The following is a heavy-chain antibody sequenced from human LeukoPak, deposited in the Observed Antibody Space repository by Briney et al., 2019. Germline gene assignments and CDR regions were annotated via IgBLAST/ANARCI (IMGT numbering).Heavy chain of an antibody. J-gene: IGHJ4*02. D-gene: IGHD3-10*01. CDR3: AKDRHYYGSGSYQDY. CDR2: ISGSGGST. V-gene: IGHV3-23*01. CDR1: GFTFSSYA. Sequence: PGGSLRLSCAASGFTFSSYAMSWVRQAPGKGLEWVSAISGSGGSTYYADSVKGRFTISRDNSKNTLYLQMNSLRAEDTAVYYCAKDRHYYGSGSYQDYWGQGTLVTVSS.